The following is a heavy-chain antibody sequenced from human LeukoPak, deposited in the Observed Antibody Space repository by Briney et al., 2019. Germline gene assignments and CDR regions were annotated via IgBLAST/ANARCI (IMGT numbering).Heavy chain of an antibody. D-gene: IGHD3-3*01. J-gene: IGHJ4*02. CDR2: IHYSGST. CDR3: ARLFWSGYYSDY. V-gene: IGHV4-39*01. Sequence: SETLSLTCTVSGGSISSSSYYLGWIRQPPGKGLEWIGSIHYSGSTYYNPSLKSRVTISVDTSKNQFFLRLISVTAADTAVYYCARLFWSGYYSDYWGQGTLVTVSS. CDR1: GGSISSSSYY.